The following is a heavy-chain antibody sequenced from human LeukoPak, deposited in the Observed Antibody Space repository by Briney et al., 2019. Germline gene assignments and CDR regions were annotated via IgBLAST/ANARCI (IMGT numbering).Heavy chain of an antibody. CDR1: SGSISNYY. CDR2: IYYSGST. Sequence: SETLSLTCSVSSGSISNYYWSWIRQPPGKGLEWIGYIYYSGSTNYNTSLKSRVTISVDTSKSQSSLKRSSVSAADTAVYYCAGGGYRYGMDVWGQGTTVTVSS. J-gene: IGHJ6*02. CDR3: AGGGYRYGMDV. D-gene: IGHD6-25*01. V-gene: IGHV4-59*08.